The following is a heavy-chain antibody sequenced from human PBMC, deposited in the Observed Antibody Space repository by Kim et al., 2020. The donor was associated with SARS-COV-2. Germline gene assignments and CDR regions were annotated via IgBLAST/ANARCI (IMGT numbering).Heavy chain of an antibody. D-gene: IGHD4-17*01. CDR3: ARVAYGDYGFDY. J-gene: IGHJ4*02. V-gene: IGHV3-74*01. Sequence: GGSLRLSCAASGFTFSSYWMHWVRQAPGKGLVWVSRINSDGSSTSYADSVKGRFTISRDNAKNTLYLQMNSLRAEDTAVYYCARVAYGDYGFDYWGQGTLVTVSS. CDR2: INSDGSST. CDR1: GFTFSSYW.